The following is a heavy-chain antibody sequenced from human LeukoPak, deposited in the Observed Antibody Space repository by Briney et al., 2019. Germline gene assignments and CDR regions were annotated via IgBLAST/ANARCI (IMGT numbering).Heavy chain of an antibody. Sequence: PGGSLRLSCAASGFTFSSYAMHWVRQAPGKGLEWVAVISYDGSNKYYADSVKGRFTISRDNSKNTLYLQMNSLRAEDTAVYYCARSRSGLTTGAFDIWGQGTMVTVSS. J-gene: IGHJ3*02. D-gene: IGHD4-11*01. CDR3: ARSRSGLTTGAFDI. CDR1: GFTFSSYA. CDR2: ISYDGSNK. V-gene: IGHV3-30-3*01.